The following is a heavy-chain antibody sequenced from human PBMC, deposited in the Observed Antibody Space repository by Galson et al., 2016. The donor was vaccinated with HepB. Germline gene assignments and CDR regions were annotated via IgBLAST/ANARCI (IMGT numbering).Heavy chain of an antibody. D-gene: IGHD3-22*01. CDR1: GFTFDRYA. J-gene: IGHJ6*04. V-gene: IGHV3-23*01. CDR2: IGGSGSST. Sequence: SLRLSCAASGFTFDRYAMTWVRQAPGKGLQWVSSIGGSGSSTYYADSVKGRFTISRDNSKNTLYLQMHSMRAEDTAKYYCAKNRHVVVVVAGMDVWGKGTTVTGSS. CDR3: AKNRHVVVVVAGMDV.